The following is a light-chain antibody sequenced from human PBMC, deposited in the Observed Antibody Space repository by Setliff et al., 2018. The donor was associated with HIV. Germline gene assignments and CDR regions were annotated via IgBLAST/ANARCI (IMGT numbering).Light chain of an antibody. J-gene: IGLJ1*01. CDR1: SSDVGGYKF. CDR3: GSYTSTTSYV. CDR2: EVS. Sequence: QSVLAQPASVSGSPGQSITISCTGTSSDVGGYKFVSWYQQHPGKAPKLMIYEVSNRPSGVSDRFSGSKSGSTASLTISGLQAEDEADYYCGSYTSTTSYVFGSGTQVTVL. V-gene: IGLV2-14*01.